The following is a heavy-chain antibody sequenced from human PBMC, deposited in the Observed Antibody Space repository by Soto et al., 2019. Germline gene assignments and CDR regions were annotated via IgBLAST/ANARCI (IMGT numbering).Heavy chain of an antibody. D-gene: IGHD3-3*01. V-gene: IGHV3-23*01. Sequence: GGSLRLSCAASGFTFSSYAMSWVRQAPGKGLERVSAISGSGGSTYYADSVKGRFTISRDNSKNTLYLQMNSLRAEDTAVYYCAKVLVEDFWSGYSSEYYYYYMDVWGKGTTVTVSS. J-gene: IGHJ6*03. CDR2: ISGSGGST. CDR3: AKVLVEDFWSGYSSEYYYYYMDV. CDR1: GFTFSSYA.